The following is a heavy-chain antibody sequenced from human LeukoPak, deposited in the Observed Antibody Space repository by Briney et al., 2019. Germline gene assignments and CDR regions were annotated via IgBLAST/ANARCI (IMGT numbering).Heavy chain of an antibody. Sequence: GGSLRLSCAASGFSFSTYTMNWVRQAPGKGLEWVSAINGRGDSTFYADSVKGQFTISRDNSKSTVYLQMNSPRADDTAVYYCAKERQTGDYFTSDFWGQGTLVTVSS. J-gene: IGHJ4*02. CDR3: AKERQTGDYFTSDF. CDR2: INGRGDST. V-gene: IGHV3-23*01. D-gene: IGHD4-17*01. CDR1: GFSFSTYT.